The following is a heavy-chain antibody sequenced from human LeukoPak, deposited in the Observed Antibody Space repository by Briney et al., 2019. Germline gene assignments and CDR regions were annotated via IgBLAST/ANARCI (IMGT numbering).Heavy chain of an antibody. CDR3: ARWERWLHFDY. Sequence: PSQTLSLTCTVSGVSISSGSYYWSWIRQPAGKGLEWIGRIYASGSTNYNPSLKSRVTISVDTSKNQFSLKLSSVTAADTAVYYCARWERWLHFDYWGQGTLVTVSS. D-gene: IGHD5-24*01. CDR2: IYASGST. J-gene: IGHJ4*02. V-gene: IGHV4-61*02. CDR1: GVSISSGSYY.